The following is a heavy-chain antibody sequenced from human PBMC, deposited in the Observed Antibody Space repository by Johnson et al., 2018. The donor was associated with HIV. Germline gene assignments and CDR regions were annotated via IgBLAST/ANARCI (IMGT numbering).Heavy chain of an antibody. D-gene: IGHD6-19*01. V-gene: IGHV3-30*18. CDR3: AKASGYSSGGHNLRVAGFDI. Sequence: QVQLVESGGGVVQPGRSLRLSCAASGFTFSSYGMHWVRQAPGKGLEWVAVISYDGSNKYYADSVKGRFTISRDNSKNTLYLQMNSLGADGTAMYYCAKASGYSSGGHNLRVAGFDIWGQGTVVTVSS. CDR2: ISYDGSNK. CDR1: GFTFSSYG. J-gene: IGHJ3*02.